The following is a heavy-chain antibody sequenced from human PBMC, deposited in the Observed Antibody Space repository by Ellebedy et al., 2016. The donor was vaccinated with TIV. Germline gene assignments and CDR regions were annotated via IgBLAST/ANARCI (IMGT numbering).Heavy chain of an antibody. Sequence: AASVKVSCKASGGTFTRYSLSWVRQAPGQGLEWMGRLIPVFGTTNYAQKFQGRVTITADKSATTHFMELTSLTSEDTATYYCARTRDKDLIVYYDYYGMDGWGQGTTVIVSS. CDR1: GGTFTRYS. D-gene: IGHD2-21*01. J-gene: IGHJ6*02. CDR2: LIPVFGTT. V-gene: IGHV1-69*06. CDR3: ARTRDKDLIVYYDYYGMDG.